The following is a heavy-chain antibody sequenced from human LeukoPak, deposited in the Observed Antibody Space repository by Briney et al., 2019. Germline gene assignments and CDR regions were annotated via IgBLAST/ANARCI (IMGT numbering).Heavy chain of an antibody. Sequence: GGSLRLSCAASGFTFSSYEMNWVRQAPGKGLEWVSYISSSGRTIYYAESVKGRSTISRDNAKNSLYLQMNSLRVEDTAAYYCARGDTEEGLGIRAFDIWGQGTMVTVSS. D-gene: IGHD7-27*01. CDR1: GFTFSSYE. CDR3: ARGDTEEGLGIRAFDI. V-gene: IGHV3-48*03. J-gene: IGHJ3*02. CDR2: ISSSGRTI.